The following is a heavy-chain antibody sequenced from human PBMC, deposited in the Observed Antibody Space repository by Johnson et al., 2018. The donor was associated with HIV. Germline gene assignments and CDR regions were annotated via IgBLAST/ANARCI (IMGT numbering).Heavy chain of an antibody. V-gene: IGHV3-23*04. D-gene: IGHD2-2*01. CDR1: GFTFSDYY. Sequence: VQLVESGGGLVKPGGSLRLSCAASGFTFSDYYMSWIRQAPGKGLEWVSAISGSGGSTYYADSVKGRFSISRDNSKNTLYVQMNSLRAEDTAVYYCAREYCSSTSCRDAFDIWGQGTMVTVSS. J-gene: IGHJ3*02. CDR3: AREYCSSTSCRDAFDI. CDR2: ISGSGGST.